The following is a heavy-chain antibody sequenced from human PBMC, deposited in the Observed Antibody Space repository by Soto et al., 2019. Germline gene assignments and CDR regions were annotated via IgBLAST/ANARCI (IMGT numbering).Heavy chain of an antibody. CDR1: GFTFDDYA. CDR2: ISWNSGSI. V-gene: IGHV3-9*01. Sequence: EVQLVESGGGLVQPGRSLRLSCAASGFTFDDYAMHWVRQAPGKGLEWVSGISWNSGSIGYADSVKGRFTISRDNAKNSLYLQMNSLRAEDTALYYCAKGTSSTVTTSPDYWGQGTLVTVSS. D-gene: IGHD4-4*01. J-gene: IGHJ4*02. CDR3: AKGTSSTVTTSPDY.